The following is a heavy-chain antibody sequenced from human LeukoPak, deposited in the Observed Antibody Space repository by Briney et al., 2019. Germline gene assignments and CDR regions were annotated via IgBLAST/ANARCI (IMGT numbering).Heavy chain of an antibody. CDR3: ARAVGLSPDFDY. J-gene: IGHJ4*02. Sequence: SETLSLTRTVSGGSISSGGYSWSWIRQPPGKGLEWIGYIYHSGSTFYNPSLKSRVTISVDMSKNRFSLHLTSLTAADTAVYYCARAVGLSPDFDYWGQGALVTVSS. CDR1: GGSISSGGYS. V-gene: IGHV4-30-2*01. D-gene: IGHD3/OR15-3a*01. CDR2: IYHSGST.